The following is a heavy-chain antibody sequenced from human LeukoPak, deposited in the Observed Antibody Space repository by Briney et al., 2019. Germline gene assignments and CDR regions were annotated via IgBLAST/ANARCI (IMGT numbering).Heavy chain of an antibody. D-gene: IGHD2-2*01. J-gene: IGHJ6*02. CDR1: GGSISTSAYY. Sequence: SETLSLTCIVSGGSISTSAYYWGWIRQPPGEGLQWIGSIYYSGNTYYNSSLKSRVTISVDTSTSQFSLRLSSVTAADTAVYYCARGAGYCSSTSCQNYYYYYGMDVWGQGTTVTVSS. CDR3: ARGAGYCSSTSCQNYYYYYGMDV. CDR2: IYYSGNT. V-gene: IGHV4-39*01.